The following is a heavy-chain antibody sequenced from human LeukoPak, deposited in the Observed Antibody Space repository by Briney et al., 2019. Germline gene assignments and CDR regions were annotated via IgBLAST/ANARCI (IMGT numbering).Heavy chain of an antibody. J-gene: IGHJ5*02. Sequence: GASVKVSCKASGYTFTGYYMHWVRQAPGQGLEWMGWINPNSGGTNYAQKFQGRVTMTRDTSISTAYMELSRLRSDDTAVYYCARSIAARPANWFDPWGQGTLVTVSS. CDR2: INPNSGGT. D-gene: IGHD6-6*01. CDR1: GYTFTGYY. CDR3: ARSIAARPANWFDP. V-gene: IGHV1-2*02.